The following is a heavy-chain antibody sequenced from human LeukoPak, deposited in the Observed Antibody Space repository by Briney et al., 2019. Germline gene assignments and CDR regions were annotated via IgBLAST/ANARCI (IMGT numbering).Heavy chain of an antibody. J-gene: IGHJ5*02. CDR3: ATDFYDST. V-gene: IGHV3-15*07. CDR1: GFTFSNAW. Sequence: NPGGSLRLSCATSGFTFSNAWMNWVRQAPGKGLEWVGRIRSNSDGGTIDYAAPVKGRFTLSRDDSKTTLYLQMNSLQTEDTAVYYCATDFYDSTWSQGTLVTVSS. CDR2: IRSNSDGGTI. D-gene: IGHD3-22*01.